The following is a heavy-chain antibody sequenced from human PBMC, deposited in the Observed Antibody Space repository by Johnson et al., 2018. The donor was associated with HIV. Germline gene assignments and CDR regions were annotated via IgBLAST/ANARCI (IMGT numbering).Heavy chain of an antibody. D-gene: IGHD6-19*01. CDR1: GFTVSSNY. CDR3: ARGEGSGWHLAGAFDI. Sequence: VQLVESGGGLVQPGGSLRLSCAASGFTVSSNYMSWVRQAPGKGLGWGSVIYSGGSTYYADSVKGRFTISRDNSKNTLYLQMNSLRAEDTAVYYCARGEGSGWHLAGAFDIWGQGTMVTVSS. J-gene: IGHJ3*02. V-gene: IGHV3-66*02. CDR2: IYSGGST.